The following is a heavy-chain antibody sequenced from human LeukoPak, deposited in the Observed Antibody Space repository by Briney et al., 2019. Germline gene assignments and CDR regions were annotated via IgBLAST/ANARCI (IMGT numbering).Heavy chain of an antibody. V-gene: IGHV4-59*08. CDR3: ARHCDGYNFFDI. CDR2: IYYSGST. J-gene: IGHJ3*02. CDR1: GGSISSYY. Sequence: SETLSLTCTVSGGSISSYYWSWIRQPPGKGLEWIGYIYYSGSTNYNPSLKSRVTISVDTSKNQFSLKLSSVTAADTAVYYCARHCDGYNFFDIWGQGKMVTVFS. D-gene: IGHD5-24*01.